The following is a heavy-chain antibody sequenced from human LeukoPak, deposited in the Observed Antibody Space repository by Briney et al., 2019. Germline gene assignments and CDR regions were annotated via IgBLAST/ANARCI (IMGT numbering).Heavy chain of an antibody. CDR1: GLSVSSYW. CDR2: IKSDESSA. D-gene: IGHD1-26*01. CDR3: AGGSNSGNSLGPIDF. J-gene: IGHJ4*02. V-gene: IGHV3-74*01. Sequence: GGSLRLSCAASGLSVSSYWMHWVRQAPGKGLVWVSRIKSDESSASYADSVKGRFTISRDNAKNTLYLQMNSLRAEDTAVYYCAGGSNSGNSLGPIDFWGQGTLVTVSS.